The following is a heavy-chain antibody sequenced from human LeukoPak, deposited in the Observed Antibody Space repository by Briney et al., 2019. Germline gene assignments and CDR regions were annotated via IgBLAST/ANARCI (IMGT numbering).Heavy chain of an antibody. V-gene: IGHV1-8*01. D-gene: IGHD6-19*01. CDR3: ARASIAVPCGY. Sequence: ASVKVSCKASGYTFTSYDINWVRQATGQGLEWMGWMNPNSGNTGYAQRFQGRVTMTRNASISTAYMELSSLRSEDTAVYYCARASIAVPCGYWGQGTLVTASS. J-gene: IGHJ4*02. CDR2: MNPNSGNT. CDR1: GYTFTSYD.